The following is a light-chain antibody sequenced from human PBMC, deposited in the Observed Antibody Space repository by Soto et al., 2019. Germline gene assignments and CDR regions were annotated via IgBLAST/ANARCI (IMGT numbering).Light chain of an antibody. CDR1: SRDVGGYNY. CDR3: SSYTSSSTLV. Sequence: QSASVSGSPGQSITISCTGTSRDVGGYNYVSWYQQHPGKAPKLMIYDVSNRPSGVSNRFSGSKSGNTASLTISGLQAEDEADYYCSSYTSSSTLVFGGGTKVTVL. J-gene: IGLJ2*01. V-gene: IGLV2-14*01. CDR2: DVS.